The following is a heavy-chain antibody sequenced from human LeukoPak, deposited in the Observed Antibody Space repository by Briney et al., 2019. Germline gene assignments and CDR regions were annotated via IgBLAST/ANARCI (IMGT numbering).Heavy chain of an antibody. CDR1: GYSFNRYA. J-gene: IGHJ3*02. CDR3: TRLQYYFDSGSYTYDI. CDR2: INAANGNR. V-gene: IGHV1-3*01. D-gene: IGHD3-10*01. Sequence: GASVKVSFKASGYSFNRYAIHWVRQAPGQRLEWMGEINAANGNRKYSQKFQGRVSISMDTSASTAYMELSSLRPEDTATYYCTRLQYYFDSGSYTYDIWGHGTMVSVSS.